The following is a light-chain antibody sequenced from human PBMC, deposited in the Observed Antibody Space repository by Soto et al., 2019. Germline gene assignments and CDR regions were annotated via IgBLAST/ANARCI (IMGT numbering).Light chain of an antibody. CDR2: NND. J-gene: IGLJ1*01. Sequence: SVLTQPPSASGTPGQRVTISCSGSSSNIGTYTVNWYQQLPGTAPKLLIFNNDQRPSGVPDRFSGFKYGTAASLAISGLQSEDEADYYCAAWDDSFSGLYVFGTGTKVTVL. V-gene: IGLV1-44*01. CDR1: SSNIGTYT. CDR3: AAWDDSFSGLYV.